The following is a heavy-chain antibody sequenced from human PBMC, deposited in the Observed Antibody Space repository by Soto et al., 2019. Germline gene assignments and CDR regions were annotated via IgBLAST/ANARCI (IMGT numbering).Heavy chain of an antibody. J-gene: IGHJ4*01. CDR1: GYTFISYD. CDR3: XXXXXXXXYFFDN. Sequence: QVQLVQSGAEVKKPGASVKVSCKASGYTFISYDINWVRQATGQGLEWMGWMNPNSGNIGYAQKFKGRVTMTRNTXXXXXXXXXXXXXXXXXXXXXXXXXXXXXXYFFDNWGQGTLVTVSS. V-gene: IGHV1-8*01. D-gene: IGHD3-10*01. CDR2: MNPNSGNI.